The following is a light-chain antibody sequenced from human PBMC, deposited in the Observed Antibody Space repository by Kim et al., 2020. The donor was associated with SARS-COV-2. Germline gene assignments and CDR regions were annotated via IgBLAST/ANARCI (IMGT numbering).Light chain of an antibody. J-gene: IGKJ3*01. CDR2: AAS. CDR3: QQSYITPFT. CDR1: QSSASH. V-gene: IGKV1-39*01. Sequence: ACVGDRVTITCRTTQSSASHLNWYQQKPGRAPKLLISAASTLQGGVPSRFSGSGSETDFTLTISSLQPEDFATYFCQQSYITPFTFGPGTKVDIK.